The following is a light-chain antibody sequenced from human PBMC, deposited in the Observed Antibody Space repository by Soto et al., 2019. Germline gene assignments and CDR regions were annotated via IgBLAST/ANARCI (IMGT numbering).Light chain of an antibody. CDR2: ELN. CDR3: SSYGGSSNLV. CDR1: SSDVGGYSS. Sequence: YVPSHPPSASLSPGRSVAVACTGTSSDVGGYSSVSLLPQHPGKTPRVMIYELNTRPSVVPDRFSGAKSGNTASLTVSGLQAENEADYYCSSYGGSSNLVFGGGTKVTV. J-gene: IGLJ2*01. V-gene: IGLV2-8*01.